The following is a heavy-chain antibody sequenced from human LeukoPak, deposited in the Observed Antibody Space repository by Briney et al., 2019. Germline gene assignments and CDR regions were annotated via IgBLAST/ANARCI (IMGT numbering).Heavy chain of an antibody. CDR1: GYTFTSYG. Sequence: ASVKVSCKASGYTFTSYGISWVRQAPGQGLEWMGWISAYNGNTNYAQKLQGRVTMTTDTSTSTAYMEPRSLRSDDTAVYYCARDSRYDSNPDSRRVDIWGQGTMVTVSS. D-gene: IGHD3-22*01. V-gene: IGHV1-18*01. J-gene: IGHJ3*02. CDR2: ISAYNGNT. CDR3: ARDSRYDSNPDSRRVDI.